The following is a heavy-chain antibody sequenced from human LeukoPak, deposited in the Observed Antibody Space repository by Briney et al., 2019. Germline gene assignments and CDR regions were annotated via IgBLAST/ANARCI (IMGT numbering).Heavy chain of an antibody. V-gene: IGHV4-39*07. CDR2: ISYSGST. D-gene: IGHD6-13*01. Sequence: PSETLSLTCTVSGDSIGSSHYYWGWIRQPPGKGLEWIGSISYSGSTDYNPSLKSRVTMSVDTSKNQFSLKLTSVTAADAAVYYCAKVRSIAAAEAIDYWGQGTLVTVSS. CDR3: AKVRSIAAAEAIDY. CDR1: GDSIGSSHYY. J-gene: IGHJ4*02.